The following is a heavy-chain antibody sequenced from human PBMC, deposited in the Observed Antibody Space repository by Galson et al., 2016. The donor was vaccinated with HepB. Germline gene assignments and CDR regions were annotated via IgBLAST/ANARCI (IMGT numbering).Heavy chain of an antibody. D-gene: IGHD6-19*01. CDR2: ITGSGGVT. Sequence: LSLSCAASGFTFGDYAMTWVRQSPGKGLEWVSAITGSGGVTYYADSVRGRFTISRDNPKNMVYLQMNSLRADDTATYYCAKDVFTSGWPNVFDSWGQGTLVAISS. V-gene: IGHV3-23*01. CDR3: AKDVFTSGWPNVFDS. J-gene: IGHJ4*02. CDR1: GFTFGDYA.